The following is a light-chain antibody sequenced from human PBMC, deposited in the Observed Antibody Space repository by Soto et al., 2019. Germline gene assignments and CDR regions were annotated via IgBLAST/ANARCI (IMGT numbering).Light chain of an antibody. V-gene: IGKV3-20*01. CDR2: GAS. CDR3: QQYGSSLIT. J-gene: IGKJ5*01. Sequence: IVLTQSPATLSLSPGERATLSCRASQSVSSSYLAWYQKKPGQAPRLLIYGASSRATGIPDRFSGSGSGTDFTLTISRLEPEDFAVYYCQQYGSSLITFGQGTRLRL. CDR1: QSVSSSY.